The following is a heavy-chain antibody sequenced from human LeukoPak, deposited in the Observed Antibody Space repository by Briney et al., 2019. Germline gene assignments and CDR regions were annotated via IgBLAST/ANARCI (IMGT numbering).Heavy chain of an antibody. Sequence: GGSLRLSCAASGFTFSSYGMHWVRQAPGRGLEWVAFIRYDGSNKYYADSVKGRFTISRDNSKNTLYLQMNSLRAEDTAVYYCAPRDWNDGPASHWGRGTLVTVSS. J-gene: IGHJ4*02. V-gene: IGHV3-30*02. D-gene: IGHD1-1*01. CDR1: GFTFSSYG. CDR2: IRYDGSNK. CDR3: APRDWNDGPASH.